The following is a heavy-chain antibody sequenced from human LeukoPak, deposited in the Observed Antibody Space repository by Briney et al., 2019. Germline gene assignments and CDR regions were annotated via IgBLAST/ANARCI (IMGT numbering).Heavy chain of an antibody. CDR2: ISSSSSTI. CDR1: GFTFSSYW. Sequence: PGESLRLSCAASGFTFSSYWMNWVRQAPGKGLEWVSYISSSSSTIYYADSVKGQFTISRDNAKNSLYLQMNSLRAEDTAVYYCARDYYDSSGYYYGPHSYYYYYYMDVWGKGTTVTVSS. V-gene: IGHV3-48*01. CDR3: ARDYYDSSGYYYGPHSYYYYYYMDV. D-gene: IGHD3-22*01. J-gene: IGHJ6*03.